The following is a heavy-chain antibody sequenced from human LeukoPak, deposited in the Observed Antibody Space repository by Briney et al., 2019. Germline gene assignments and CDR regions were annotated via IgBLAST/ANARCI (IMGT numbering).Heavy chain of an antibody. CDR3: ARDQRGGWFGDRNDAFDI. CDR1: GFTFSSYS. J-gene: IGHJ3*02. Sequence: PGGSLRLSCAASGFTFSSYSMNWVRQAPGKGLEWVSSISSSSSYIYYADSVKGRFTISRDNSKNTLYLQMNSLRAEDTAVYYCARDQRGGWFGDRNDAFDIWGQGTMVTVSS. D-gene: IGHD3-10*01. V-gene: IGHV3-21*01. CDR2: ISSSSSYI.